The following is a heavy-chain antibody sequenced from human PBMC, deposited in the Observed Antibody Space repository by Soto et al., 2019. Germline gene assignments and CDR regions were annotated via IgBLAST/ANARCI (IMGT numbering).Heavy chain of an antibody. J-gene: IGHJ4*02. V-gene: IGHV4-59*08. CDR2: IYYSGST. CDR1: GGSISSYY. D-gene: IGHD3-10*01. CDR3: ARTITIGRGVFGY. Sequence: SETLSLTCTVSGGSISSYYWSWIRQPPGKGLEWIGYIYYSGSTNYNPSLKSRVTISVDTSKNQFSLKLSSVTAADTAVYYCARTITIGRGVFGYWGQGTLVTVSS.